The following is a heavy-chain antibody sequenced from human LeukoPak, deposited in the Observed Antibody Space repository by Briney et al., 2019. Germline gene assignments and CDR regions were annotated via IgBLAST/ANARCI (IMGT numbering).Heavy chain of an antibody. J-gene: IGHJ6*03. CDR1: GGSISTYY. CDR3: ATCSGGYYSYYYYMDV. V-gene: IGHV4-59*08. CDR2: IYYSGST. D-gene: IGHD6-25*01. Sequence: PSETLSLTCTVSGGSISTYYWSWIRQPPGKGLEWMGYIYYSGSTSYNPSLKSRVTISVDTSKNQFSLKLTSVTAADTAVYYCATCSGGYYSYYYYMDVWGKGTTVTVSS.